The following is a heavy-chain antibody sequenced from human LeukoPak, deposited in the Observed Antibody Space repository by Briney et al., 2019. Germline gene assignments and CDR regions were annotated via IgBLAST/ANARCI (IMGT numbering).Heavy chain of an antibody. CDR2: INPNSGGT. D-gene: IGHD3-22*01. Sequence: ASVKVSCKASGYTFTGYYMHWVRQAPGQGLEWMGWINPNSGGTNYAQKFQGRVTMTRDTSISTAYMELSRLRSDDTAVYYCARDPGGYYSSSMDVWGKGTTVTISS. CDR3: ARDPGGYYSSSMDV. J-gene: IGHJ6*03. CDR1: GYTFTGYY. V-gene: IGHV1-2*02.